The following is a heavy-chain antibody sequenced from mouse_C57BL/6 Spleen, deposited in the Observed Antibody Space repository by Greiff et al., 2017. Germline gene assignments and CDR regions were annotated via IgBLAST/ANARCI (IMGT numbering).Heavy chain of an antibody. CDR2: IYPGDGDT. J-gene: IGHJ4*01. CDR3: AYGYDEGFYAMDF. D-gene: IGHD2-2*01. CDR1: GYAFSSSW. Sequence: VQLQQSGPELVKPGASVKISCKASGYAFSSSWMNWVKQRPGKGLEWIGRIYPGDGDTNYNGKFKGKATLTADKSSSTAYMQLRSLTSEDSAVYFCAYGYDEGFYAMDFWGKGTSVTVSS. V-gene: IGHV1-82*01.